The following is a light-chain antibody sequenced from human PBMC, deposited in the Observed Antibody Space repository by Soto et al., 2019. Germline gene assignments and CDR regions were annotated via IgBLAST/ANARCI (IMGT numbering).Light chain of an antibody. V-gene: IGKV3-20*01. CDR3: QQYGTSPTT. J-gene: IGKJ1*01. CDR2: GAS. CDR1: RSVSSNY. Sequence: EVELSLSPGTLSLSKRERATLSCRASRSVSSNYLGWYQQKPGQAPRLLIYGASNRATGIPDRFSGSGSGTDFTLTISRLEPEDSAVYYCQQYGTSPTTFGQRSIVDVK.